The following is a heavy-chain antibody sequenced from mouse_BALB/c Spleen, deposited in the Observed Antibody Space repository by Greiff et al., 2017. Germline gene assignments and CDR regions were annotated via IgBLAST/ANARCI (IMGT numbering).Heavy chain of an antibody. J-gene: IGHJ4*01. V-gene: IGHV5-6-4*01. CDR1: GFTFSSYT. Sequence: LQESGGGLVKPGGSLKLSCAASGFTFSSYTMSWVRQTPEKRLEWVATISSGGSYTYYPDSVKGRFTISRDNAKNTLYLQMSSLKSEDTAMYYCTRESVRDAMDYWGQGTSVTVSS. CDR2: ISSGGSYT. CDR3: TRESVRDAMDY. D-gene: IGHD1-1*01.